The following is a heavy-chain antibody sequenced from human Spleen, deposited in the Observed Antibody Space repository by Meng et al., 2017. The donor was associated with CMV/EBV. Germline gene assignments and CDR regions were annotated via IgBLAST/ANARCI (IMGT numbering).Heavy chain of an antibody. V-gene: IGHV3-30*02. CDR2: IRSDGSNK. J-gene: IGHJ4*02. D-gene: IGHD2-2*01. CDR1: GFTFRSYG. CDR3: ARDLARLAEYQLPDDY. Sequence: GGSLRLSCAASGFTFRSYGMHWVRQAPGKGLEWVAFIRSDGSNKYYADSVKGRFTISRDNSKNTLYLQMNSLRAEDTAVYYCARDLARLAEYQLPDDYWGQGTLVTVSS.